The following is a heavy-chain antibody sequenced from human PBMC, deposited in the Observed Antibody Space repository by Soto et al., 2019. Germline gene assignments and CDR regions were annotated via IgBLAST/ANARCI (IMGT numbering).Heavy chain of an antibody. J-gene: IGHJ6*02. CDR3: ARDQTVPLYALDV. V-gene: IGHV1-18*01. D-gene: IGHD2-2*01. Sequence: QVQLVQSGAEVKKPGASVKVSCKASGYTFTSYGITWVRQAPGQGLEWMGYISTYNGNTNYAQIPQARVTMTTDRSTTTAYMELRSLRSDDTAVYSWARDQTVPLYALDVWGQGTTVTVSS. CDR2: ISTYNGNT. CDR1: GYTFTSYG.